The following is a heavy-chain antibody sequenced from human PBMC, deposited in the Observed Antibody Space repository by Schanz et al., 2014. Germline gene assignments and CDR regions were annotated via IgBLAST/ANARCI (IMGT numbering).Heavy chain of an antibody. CDR1: GDTFRSYT. CDR2: IIPITGIT. V-gene: IGHV1-69*02. J-gene: IGHJ4*02. Sequence: QVQLVQSGAEVKKPGSSVKVSCKASGDTFRSYTINWVRHAPGQGLEWMGRIIPITGITNYAQKFQGRVTFTADKYTSTAFLAVNRLRSADTAADYCARTGDDQSLTHWGQGTLVTVSS. D-gene: IGHD1-1*01. CDR3: ARTGDDQSLTH.